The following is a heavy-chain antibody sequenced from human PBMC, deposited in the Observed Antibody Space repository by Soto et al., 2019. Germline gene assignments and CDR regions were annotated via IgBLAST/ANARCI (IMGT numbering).Heavy chain of an antibody. J-gene: IGHJ4*02. CDR3: ARSSGSYFNY. Sequence: SETLSLTCTVSGGSISSYYWSWIRQSPGKGLEWIGYIFESGSTNYSPSLKSRVTISVDTSKNQFSLKVNSVTAADTAVYYCARSSGSYFNYWGQGTLVTVSS. V-gene: IGHV4-59*08. CDR1: GGSISSYY. CDR2: IFESGST. D-gene: IGHD3-22*01.